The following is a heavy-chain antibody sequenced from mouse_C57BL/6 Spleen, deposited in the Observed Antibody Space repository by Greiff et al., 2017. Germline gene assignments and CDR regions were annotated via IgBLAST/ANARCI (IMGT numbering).Heavy chain of an antibody. CDR1: GFTFSDYG. D-gene: IGHD4-1*01. J-gene: IGHJ2*01. Sequence: DVMLVESGGGFVKPGGSLKLSCAASGFTFSDYGMRWVRQAPEKGLEWVAYISSGGSTIYYADKVKGRFTIARDNATNTLFLQMTSLRSEDTAMYYSAGFTGFDYWGQGTTLTVSS. CDR2: ISSGGSTI. CDR3: AGFTGFDY. V-gene: IGHV5-17*01.